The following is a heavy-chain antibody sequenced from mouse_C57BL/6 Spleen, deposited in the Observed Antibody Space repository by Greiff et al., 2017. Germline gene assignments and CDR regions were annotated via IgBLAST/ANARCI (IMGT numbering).Heavy chain of an antibody. Sequence: EVQVVESGAELVRPGASVKLSCTASGFNIKDDYMHWVKQRPEQGLEWIGWIDPENGDTEYASKFQGKATITADTSSNTAYLQLSSLTSEDTAVYYCTTYYDYDNYAMDYWGQGTSVTVSS. CDR2: IDPENGDT. D-gene: IGHD2-4*01. CDR1: GFNIKDDY. V-gene: IGHV14-4*01. J-gene: IGHJ4*01. CDR3: TTYYDYDNYAMDY.